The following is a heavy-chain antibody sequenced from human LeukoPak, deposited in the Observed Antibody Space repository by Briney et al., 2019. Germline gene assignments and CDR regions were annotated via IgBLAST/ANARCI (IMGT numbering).Heavy chain of an antibody. J-gene: IGHJ4*02. Sequence: ASESLSLTCTVSGGSISSYYWSWIRQPAGKGLEWIGRIYTSGSTNYNPSLKSRVTMSVDTSKNQFSLKLSSVTAADTAVYYCARGRQRPRFEYWGQGTLVLDSS. V-gene: IGHV4-4*07. CDR3: ARGRQRPRFEY. CDR2: IYTSGST. CDR1: GGSISSYY.